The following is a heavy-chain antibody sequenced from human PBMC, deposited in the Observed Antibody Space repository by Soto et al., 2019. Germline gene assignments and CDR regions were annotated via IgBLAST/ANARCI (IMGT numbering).Heavy chain of an antibody. CDR1: GFTFRNYA. D-gene: IGHD2-21*02. CDR3: TSDPEGDVDFDY. J-gene: IGHJ4*02. V-gene: IGHV3-23*01. CDR2: ITGGGGTT. Sequence: GGSLRLSCAASGFTFRNYAMSWVRQAPGKGLEWVSVITGGGGTTYYADSVRGRFAISRDNSKNSVYLQMSSLTGEDTAVYYCTSDPEGDVDFDYWGQGNLVTVSS.